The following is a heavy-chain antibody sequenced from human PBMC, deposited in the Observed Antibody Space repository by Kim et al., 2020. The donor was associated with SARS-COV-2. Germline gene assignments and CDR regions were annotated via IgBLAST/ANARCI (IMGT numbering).Heavy chain of an antibody. CDR2: IKFDGREK. J-gene: IGHJ2*01. Sequence: GGSLRLSCVASGFSFSDYWMNWVRQAPGKGLEWVANIKFDGREKYTVDSVKGRFTVSRDNADNSLSLQMNSLRAEDTAVYYCARDHVGPGLYFDLWGRGTLVTVSS. V-gene: IGHV3-7*03. CDR1: GFSFSDYW. D-gene: IGHD3-9*01. CDR3: ARDHVGPGLYFDL.